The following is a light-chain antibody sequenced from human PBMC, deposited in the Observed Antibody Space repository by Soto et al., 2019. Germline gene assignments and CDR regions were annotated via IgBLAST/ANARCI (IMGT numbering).Light chain of an antibody. CDR2: DAS. Sequence: EIVLTQSPATLSLSPGERATLSCRASQSVSSYLAWYQQKPGQAPRLLIYDASNRATGIPARFSGSGSGTDFTLTNSSLEPVDFAVYYCQQRSNWPWTFGQGTKVEIK. CDR3: QQRSNWPWT. J-gene: IGKJ1*01. V-gene: IGKV3-11*01. CDR1: QSVSSY.